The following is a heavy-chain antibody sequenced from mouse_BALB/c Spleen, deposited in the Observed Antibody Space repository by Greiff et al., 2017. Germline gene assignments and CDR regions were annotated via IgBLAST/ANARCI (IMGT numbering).Heavy chain of an antibody. J-gene: IGHJ2*01. V-gene: IGHV7-3*02. Sequence: EVNVVESGGGLVQPGGSLRLSCATSGFTFTDYYMSWVRQPPGKALEWLGFIRNKANGYTTEYSASVKGRFTISRDNSQSILYLQMNTLRAEDSATYYCARGNYFDYWGQGTTLTVSS. CDR1: GFTFTDYY. CDR3: ARGNYFDY. CDR2: IRNKANGYTT.